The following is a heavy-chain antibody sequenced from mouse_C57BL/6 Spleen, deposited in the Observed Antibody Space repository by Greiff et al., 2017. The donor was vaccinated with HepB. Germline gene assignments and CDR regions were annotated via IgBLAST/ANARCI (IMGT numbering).Heavy chain of an antibody. J-gene: IGHJ1*03. D-gene: IGHD1-1*01. CDR2: IHPNSGST. Sequence: QVQLQQPGAELVKPGASVKLSCKASCYTFTSYWMHWVKQRPGQGLEWIGMIHPNSGSTNYNEKFKSKATLTVDKSSSTAYMQLSSLTSEDSAVYYCARENYGSSYGYFDVWGTGTTVTVSS. CDR3: ARENYGSSYGYFDV. V-gene: IGHV1-64*01. CDR1: CYTFTSYW.